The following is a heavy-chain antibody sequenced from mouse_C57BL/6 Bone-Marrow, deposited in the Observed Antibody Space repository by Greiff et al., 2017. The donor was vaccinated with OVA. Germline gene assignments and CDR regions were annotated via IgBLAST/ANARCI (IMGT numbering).Heavy chain of an antibody. D-gene: IGHD1-1*01. Sequence: VQLQQSGAELVKPGASVKMSCKASGYTFTSYWITWVKQRPGQGLEWIGDIYPGSGSTNYNEKFKSKATLTVDTSSSTAYMQLSSLTSEDSAVYYCARLGTTVVHWYFDVWGTGTTVTVSS. J-gene: IGHJ1*03. V-gene: IGHV1-55*01. CDR2: IYPGSGST. CDR1: GYTFTSYW. CDR3: ARLGTTVVHWYFDV.